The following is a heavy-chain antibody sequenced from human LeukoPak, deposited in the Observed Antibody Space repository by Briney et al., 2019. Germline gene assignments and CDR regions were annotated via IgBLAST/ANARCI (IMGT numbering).Heavy chain of an antibody. CDR2: IYKSGST. D-gene: IGHD3-22*01. CDR3: AREEYFQDSNGYSYYFHS. CDR1: GASIKSYH. V-gene: IGHV4-4*07. J-gene: IGHJ4*02. Sequence: SETLSLTCSVSGASIKSYHWSWIRQSAGKGLEWIGRIYKSGSTNYNPSFRSRVTMSVDTSKNQFSLSVTSVTAADTAVYYCAREEYFQDSNGYSYYFHSWGQGSLVTVSS.